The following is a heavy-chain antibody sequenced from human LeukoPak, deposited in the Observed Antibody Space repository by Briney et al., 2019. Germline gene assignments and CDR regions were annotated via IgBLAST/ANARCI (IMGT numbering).Heavy chain of an antibody. Sequence: GGSLRLSCAASGFTFDDYGMSWVRQAPGKGLEWVSGINWNGGSTGYADSVKSRFTISRDNAKNSLYLQMNSLRAEDTALYHCARASDFWSGPADYWGQGTLVTVSS. J-gene: IGHJ4*02. D-gene: IGHD3-3*01. V-gene: IGHV3-20*01. CDR2: INWNGGST. CDR1: GFTFDDYG. CDR3: ARASDFWSGPADY.